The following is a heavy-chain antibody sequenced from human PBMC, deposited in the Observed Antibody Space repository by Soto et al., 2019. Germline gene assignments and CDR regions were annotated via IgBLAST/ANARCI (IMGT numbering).Heavy chain of an antibody. CDR2: INHSGNT. V-gene: IGHV4-34*01. J-gene: IGHJ5*02. Sequence: SETLSLTCAVYGASLSDNYCNWLRQPPGKGLEWIGEINHSGNTNYNPSLRSRVTISIDTSKNQLSLNLRSVSAADTAVYYCARGRGAFDAWGQGTSVTVSS. CDR3: ARGRGAFDA. CDR1: GASLSDNY.